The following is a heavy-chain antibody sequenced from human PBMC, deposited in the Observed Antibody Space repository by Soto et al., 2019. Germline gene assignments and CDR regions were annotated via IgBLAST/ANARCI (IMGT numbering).Heavy chain of an antibody. D-gene: IGHD5-12*01. CDR1: GFTFSSYA. J-gene: IGHJ4*02. CDR3: VKSRGGNNFDFFD. CDR2: IRGNGDPP. Sequence: LRLSCSASGFTFSSYAMHWVRQAPGKGLEYVSGIRGNGDPPFYADSVKGRFTISRDNSKNTLYLQMSSLSADDTAVYYCVKSRGGNNFDFFDWGQGALVTAPQ. V-gene: IGHV3-64D*06.